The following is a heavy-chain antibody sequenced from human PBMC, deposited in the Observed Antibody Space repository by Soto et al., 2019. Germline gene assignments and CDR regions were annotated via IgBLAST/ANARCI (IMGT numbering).Heavy chain of an antibody. CDR2: IYYSGST. V-gene: IGHV4-61*01. CDR1: GGSVSSGSYY. D-gene: IGHD2-2*01. CDR3: ARDGPTLGPAAHFDY. J-gene: IGHJ4*02. Sequence: QVQLQESGPGLVKPSETLSLTCTVSGGSVSSGSYYWSWIRQPPGKGLEWIGYIYYSGSTKYHPSLKSRVNISVDTSKNQFCLKLSAVTAADTAVYYCARDGPTLGPAAHFDYWGQGTLVTVSS.